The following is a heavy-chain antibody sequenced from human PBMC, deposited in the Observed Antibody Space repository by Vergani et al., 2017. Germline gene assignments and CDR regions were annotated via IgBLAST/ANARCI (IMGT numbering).Heavy chain of an antibody. CDR1: GGTFSSYA. D-gene: IGHD4-23*01. Sequence: QVQPVQSGAEVKKPGSSVKVSCKASGGTFSSYAISWVRQAPGQGPEWMGGIIPIFGTANYAQKFQGRVTITADESTSTAYMELSSLRSEDTAVNYCARFPVVTQKYYYYMDVWGKGTTVTVSS. CDR2: IIPIFGTA. CDR3: ARFPVVTQKYYYYMDV. J-gene: IGHJ6*03. V-gene: IGHV1-69*01.